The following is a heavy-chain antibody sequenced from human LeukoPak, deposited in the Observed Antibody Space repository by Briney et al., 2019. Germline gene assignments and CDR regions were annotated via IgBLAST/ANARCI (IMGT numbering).Heavy chain of an antibody. CDR1: GYTFTSYD. D-gene: IGHD3-10*01. CDR3: ARGPVGRGGAFDY. V-gene: IGHV1-8*01. CDR2: MNPNRGNK. J-gene: IGHJ4*02. Sequence: AAVKVSCKASGYTFTSYDINWVRQATGQGLEWMGWMNPNRGNKGYAHKFQGRVTMTRNTSISTAYMELSSLRSEDTAVYYCARGPVGRGGAFDYWGQGTLVTVSS.